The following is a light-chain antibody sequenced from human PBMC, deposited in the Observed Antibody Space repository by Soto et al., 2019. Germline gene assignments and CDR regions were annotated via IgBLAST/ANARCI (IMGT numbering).Light chain of an antibody. J-gene: IGKJ4*01. Sequence: DIQMTQSPSSLSASVGDRVTITCRASQSISSYLNWYQHKSGTAPKLLIYAASSLQSGVPSRFSGSGSGTDFTLTISSLQPEDFATYYCQQSYSTPHTFGGGTKVEIK. CDR1: QSISSY. CDR2: AAS. CDR3: QQSYSTPHT. V-gene: IGKV1-39*01.